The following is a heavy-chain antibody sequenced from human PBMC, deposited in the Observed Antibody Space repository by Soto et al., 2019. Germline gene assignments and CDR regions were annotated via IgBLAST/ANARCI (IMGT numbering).Heavy chain of an antibody. CDR2: INPNSGGT. V-gene: IGHV1-2*04. Sequence: GASVKVSCKASGYTFTGYYMHWVRQAPGQGLEWKGWINPNSGGTNYAQKFQGWVTMTRDTSISKTYMEQSRLKTDDTAEYYCARGAAAAFWFDPWGQGTLVTVSS. D-gene: IGHD6-13*01. CDR1: GYTFTGYY. CDR3: ARGAAAAFWFDP. J-gene: IGHJ5*02.